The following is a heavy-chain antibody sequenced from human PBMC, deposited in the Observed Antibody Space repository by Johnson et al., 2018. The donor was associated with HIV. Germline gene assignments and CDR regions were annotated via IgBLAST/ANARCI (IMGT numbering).Heavy chain of an antibody. Sequence: VQLVESGGGVVQPGRSLRLSCAASGFTFSSYAMSWVRQAPGKGLEWVSAISGSGGSTYYADSVKGRFTISRDNSKNTLYLQMNSLRAEDTAVYYCAKGGYGGSPWCDAFDIWGQGTMVTVSS. V-gene: IGHV3-23*04. CDR1: GFTFSSYA. D-gene: IGHD1-26*01. CDR2: ISGSGGST. CDR3: AKGGYGGSPWCDAFDI. J-gene: IGHJ3*02.